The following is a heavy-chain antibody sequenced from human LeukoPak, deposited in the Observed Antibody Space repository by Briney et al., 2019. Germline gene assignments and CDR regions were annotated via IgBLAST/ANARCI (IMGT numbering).Heavy chain of an antibody. Sequence: GGSLRLSCAASGFTFTNYEMIWVRQAPGKGLEWLSYISNTGGTIFYADSVRGRLTISRDNAKNSLFLQMDSLRGEDTAVYYCARLGYCSGGSCYSLDSWGQGTVVTVSS. CDR2: ISNTGGTI. J-gene: IGHJ4*02. V-gene: IGHV3-48*03. CDR3: ARLGYCSGGSCYSLDS. CDR1: GFTFTNYE. D-gene: IGHD2-15*01.